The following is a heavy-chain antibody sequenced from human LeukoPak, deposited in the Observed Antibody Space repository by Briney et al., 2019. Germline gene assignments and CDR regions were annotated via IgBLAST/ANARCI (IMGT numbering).Heavy chain of an antibody. D-gene: IGHD1-26*01. CDR2: INHSGST. Sequence: SETLSLTCGVYGGSFSGHYWSWIRQPPGKGLEWIGEINHSGSTNYNPSLKSRVTISVDTSKNQFSLKLSSVTAADTAVYYCARGDGGSYYDFDYWGQGTLVTVSS. V-gene: IGHV4-34*01. CDR3: ARGDGGSYYDFDY. CDR1: GGSFSGHY. J-gene: IGHJ4*02.